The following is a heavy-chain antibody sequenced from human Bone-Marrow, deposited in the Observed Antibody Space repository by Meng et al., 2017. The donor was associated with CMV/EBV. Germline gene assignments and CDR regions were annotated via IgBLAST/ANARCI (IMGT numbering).Heavy chain of an antibody. V-gene: IGHV1-18*01. Sequence: GQLGQSGAEVKKPAASVKVSCKASGYTFTSDGISWVRQAPGQGLEWMGWISAYNGNTNYAQKLQGRVTMTTDTSTSTAYMELRSLRSDDTAVYYCARDRAGGGYFDYWGQGTLVTVSS. CDR1: GYTFTSDG. CDR3: ARDRAGGGYFDY. CDR2: ISAYNGNT. D-gene: IGHD3-10*01. J-gene: IGHJ4*02.